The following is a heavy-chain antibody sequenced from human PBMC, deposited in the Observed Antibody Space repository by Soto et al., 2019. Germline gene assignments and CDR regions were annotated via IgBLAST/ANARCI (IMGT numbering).Heavy chain of an antibody. Sequence: VQLVQSGAEVKKPGASGKVSCKASGDTFTSYGISWVRQAPGQGLEWMGWISAYNGNTNYAQKLQGRVTMTTDTSTSTAYMELRSLRSDDTAVYYCALGIAAAGPPLYYYGMDVWGQGTTVTVSS. V-gene: IGHV1-18*01. D-gene: IGHD6-13*01. CDR3: ALGIAAAGPPLYYYGMDV. J-gene: IGHJ6*02. CDR1: GDTFTSYG. CDR2: ISAYNGNT.